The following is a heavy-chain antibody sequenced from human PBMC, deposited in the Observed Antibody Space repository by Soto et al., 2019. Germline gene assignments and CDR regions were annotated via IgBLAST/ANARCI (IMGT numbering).Heavy chain of an antibody. D-gene: IGHD3-16*01. V-gene: IGHV1-8*01. CDR2: MNPNSGNT. Sequence: GASVKVSCKASGYTFTSYDINWVRQATGQGLEWMGWMNPNSGNTGYAQKFQGRVTMTRNTSISTAYMELSSLRSEDTAVYYCASKRALRFGELLYDYMDVCGKVSTVTVS. J-gene: IGHJ6*03. CDR1: GYTFTSYD. CDR3: ASKRALRFGELLYDYMDV.